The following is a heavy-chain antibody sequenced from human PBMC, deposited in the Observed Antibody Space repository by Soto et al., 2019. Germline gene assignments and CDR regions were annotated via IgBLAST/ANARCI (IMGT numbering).Heavy chain of an antibody. CDR1: GFTFSSYA. CDR3: AKAQYCSGGSCYPRDWYFDL. J-gene: IGHJ2*01. CDR2: ISGSGGST. Sequence: ESGGGLVQPGGSLRLSCAASGFTFSSYAMSWVRQAPGKGLEWVSAISGSGGSTYYADSVKGRFTISRDNSKNTLYLQMNSLRAEDTAVYYCAKAQYCSGGSCYPRDWYFDLWGRGTLVTVSS. D-gene: IGHD2-15*01. V-gene: IGHV3-23*01.